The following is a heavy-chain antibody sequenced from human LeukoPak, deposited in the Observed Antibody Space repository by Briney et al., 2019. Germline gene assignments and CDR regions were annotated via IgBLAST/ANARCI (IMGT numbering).Heavy chain of an antibody. CDR1: GFTFSNYA. CDR3: ARDFEYSSSSPGY. Sequence: GGSLRLSCAASGFTFSNYAMSWVRQAPGKGLGWVSAISGSGNSTYYADSVKGRFTISRDNSKNTLYLQMNSLRAEDTAVYYCARDFEYSSSSPGYWGQGTLVTVSS. D-gene: IGHD6-6*01. V-gene: IGHV3-23*01. J-gene: IGHJ4*02. CDR2: ISGSGNST.